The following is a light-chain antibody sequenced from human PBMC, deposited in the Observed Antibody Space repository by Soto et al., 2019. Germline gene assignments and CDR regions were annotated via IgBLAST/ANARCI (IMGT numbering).Light chain of an antibody. Sequence: EIVMTQTPLSLPVTPGEPASISCRSSHDLLDSDAGDTFLDWYLQKPGQSPQLLMHTLSHRASGVPDRLSASGSGTDFTLRISRVEAEDVGIYYCMQRIDFPWTFGQGTRIEIK. CDR1: HDLLDSDAGDTF. CDR2: TLS. J-gene: IGKJ1*01. V-gene: IGKV2-40*01. CDR3: MQRIDFPWT.